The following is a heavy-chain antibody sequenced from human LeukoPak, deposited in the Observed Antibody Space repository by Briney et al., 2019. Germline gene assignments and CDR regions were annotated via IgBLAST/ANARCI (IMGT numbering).Heavy chain of an antibody. D-gene: IGHD6-13*01. CDR2: IYPGDSDT. CDR3: ARHPPSSSWYRGNFDY. J-gene: IGHJ4*02. Sequence: GESLKISCKGSGYSFTSYWIGGVRQMPGKGLEWMGIIYPGDSDTRYSPSFQGQVTISADKSISTAYLQWSSLKASDTAMYYCARHPPSSSWYRGNFDYWGQGTLVTVSS. CDR1: GYSFTSYW. V-gene: IGHV5-51*01.